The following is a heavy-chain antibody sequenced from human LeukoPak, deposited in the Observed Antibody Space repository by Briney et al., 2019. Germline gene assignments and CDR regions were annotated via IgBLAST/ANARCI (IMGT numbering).Heavy chain of an antibody. CDR2: INSDGSST. CDR3: AKPGGDYYTFDY. Sequence: PGGSLRLSCAASGFTFSSYWMHWVRQAPGKGLVWVSRINSDGSSTSYADSVKGRFTISRDNAKNTLYLQMNSLRAEDTAVYYCAKPGGDYYTFDYWGQGTLVTVSP. V-gene: IGHV3-74*01. D-gene: IGHD4-17*01. CDR1: GFTFSSYW. J-gene: IGHJ4*02.